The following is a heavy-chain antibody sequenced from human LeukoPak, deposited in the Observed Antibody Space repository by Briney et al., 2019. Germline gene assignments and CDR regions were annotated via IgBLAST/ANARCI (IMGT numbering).Heavy chain of an antibody. V-gene: IGHV4-59*01. D-gene: IGHD3-10*01. CDR3: TISPRVGYGSGAWGY. CDR2: IYYSGST. CDR1: GGSISSYY. Sequence: PSETLSLTCTVSGGSISSYYWSWIRQPPGKGLEWIGYIYYSGSTNYNPSLKSRVTISVDTSKNQFSLKLSSVTAADTAVYYCTISPRVGYGSGAWGYWGQGTLVNVSS. J-gene: IGHJ4*02.